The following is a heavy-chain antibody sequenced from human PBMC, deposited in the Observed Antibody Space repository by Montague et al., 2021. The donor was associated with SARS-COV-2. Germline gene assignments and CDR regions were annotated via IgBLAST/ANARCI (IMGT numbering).Heavy chain of an antibody. CDR3: ARIPVGSKYYFDF. CDR2: SCHLSEWYN. Sequence: CAISGDSVGGVVPRCSWERHTPSLQLRSQLRSCHLSEWYNDYAESVKSRITIDPDTSKHQFSLHLNSVTPEDTAVYYCARIPVGSKYYFDFWGQGTLVTVSA. J-gene: IGHJ4*02. CDR1: GDSVGGVVPR. V-gene: IGHV6-1*01. D-gene: IGHD2-2*01.